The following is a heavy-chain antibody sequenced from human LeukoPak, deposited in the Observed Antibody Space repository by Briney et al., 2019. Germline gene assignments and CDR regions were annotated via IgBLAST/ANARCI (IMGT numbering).Heavy chain of an antibody. CDR1: GFTFSSYS. V-gene: IGHV3-21*01. J-gene: IGHJ3*02. Sequence: GGSLRLSCAASGFTFSSYSMNWVRQAPGKGLEWVSSISSSSSYIYYADSVKGRFTISRDNAKNSLYLQMNSQRAEDTAVYYCARLEVVAGIDAFDIWGQGTMVTVSS. D-gene: IGHD2-15*01. CDR3: ARLEVVAGIDAFDI. CDR2: ISSSSSYI.